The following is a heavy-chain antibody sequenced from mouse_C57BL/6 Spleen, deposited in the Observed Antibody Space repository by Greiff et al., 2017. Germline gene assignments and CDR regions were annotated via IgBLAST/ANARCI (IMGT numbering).Heavy chain of an antibody. D-gene: IGHD3-2*02. V-gene: IGHV1-72*01. Sequence: VQLQQPGAEFVKPGASVKLSCKASGYTFTSYWMPWVKQRPGRGLEWIGRIDPNSGGTKYNEKFKSKFTLSGDNPSSTAYMQLSNLTSEDTAVYDCARSFSAGYVPYAMDYWGQGTSVTVSS. J-gene: IGHJ4*01. CDR2: IDPNSGGT. CDR1: GYTFTSYW. CDR3: ARSFSAGYVPYAMDY.